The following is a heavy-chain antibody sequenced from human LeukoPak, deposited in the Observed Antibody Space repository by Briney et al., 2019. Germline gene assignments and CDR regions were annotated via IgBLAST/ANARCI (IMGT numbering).Heavy chain of an antibody. Sequence: GGSLRLSCAASGFTFSSYSMNWVRQAPGKGLEWVSSISSSSSYIYYADSVKGRFTISRDNAKNSLYLQMNSLRAEDTAVYYCAREPTGTPTYYFDYWGQGTLVTVSS. V-gene: IGHV3-21*01. CDR3: AREPTGTPTYYFDY. CDR2: ISSSSSYI. J-gene: IGHJ4*02. CDR1: GFTFSSYS. D-gene: IGHD1-1*01.